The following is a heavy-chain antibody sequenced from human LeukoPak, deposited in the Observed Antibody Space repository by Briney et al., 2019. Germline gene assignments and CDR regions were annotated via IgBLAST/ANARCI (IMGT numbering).Heavy chain of an antibody. CDR2: INPSGGST. CDR1: GYTFTSYY. D-gene: IGHD3-16*01. CDR3: ARDGSFTSYYYGMDV. J-gene: IGHJ6*02. Sequence: ASVKVSCKASGYTFTSYYMHWVRQAPGQGLEWMGIINPSGGSTSYAQKFQGRVTMTRGTSTSTVYMELSSLRSEDTAVYYCARDGSFTSYYYGMDVWGQGTTVTVSS. V-gene: IGHV1-46*01.